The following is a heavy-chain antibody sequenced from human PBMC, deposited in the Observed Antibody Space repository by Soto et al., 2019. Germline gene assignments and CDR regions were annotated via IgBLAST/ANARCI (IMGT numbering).Heavy chain of an antibody. CDR2: IYYSGST. J-gene: IGHJ5*02. Sequence: SETLSLTCTVSGGSISSYYCSWIRQPPGKGLEWIGYIYYSGSTNYNPSLESRVTISVDTSKNQFSLKLSSVTAADTAVYYCASTPLGITPNWFDPWGQGTLVTVSS. CDR1: GGSISSYY. V-gene: IGHV4-59*01. CDR3: ASTPLGITPNWFDP. D-gene: IGHD3-10*01.